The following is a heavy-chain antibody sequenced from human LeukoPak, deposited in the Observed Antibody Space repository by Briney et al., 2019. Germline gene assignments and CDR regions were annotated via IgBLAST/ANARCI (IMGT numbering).Heavy chain of an antibody. CDR3: ATSSLYSPSGWFDP. CDR2: VYVSGTT. V-gene: IGHV4-4*09. CDR1: GGSISSYY. D-gene: IGHD3-22*01. J-gene: IGHJ5*02. Sequence: SETLSLTCTVSGGSISSYYWSWIRQPPGKGLEWIGCVYVSGTTNYNPSLKSRVTISMDTSKNQFSLKLTSVTAADTAVYYCATSSLYSPSGWFDPWGQGTLVTVSA.